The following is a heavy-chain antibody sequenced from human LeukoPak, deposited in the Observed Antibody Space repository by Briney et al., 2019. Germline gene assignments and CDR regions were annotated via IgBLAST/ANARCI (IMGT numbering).Heavy chain of an antibody. CDR2: ISASSSAT. Sequence: PGGSLRLSCVASQFSLGAFAMICARQAPGKGLEWISYISASSSATYYAESVKGRFTISRDNAEDSLYLQMNSLRAEDTAVYYCARGVGRVGGTFDLWGQGTLVNVSP. J-gene: IGHJ4*02. CDR3: ARGVGRVGGTFDL. CDR1: QFSLGAFA. D-gene: IGHD1-26*01. V-gene: IGHV3-48*01.